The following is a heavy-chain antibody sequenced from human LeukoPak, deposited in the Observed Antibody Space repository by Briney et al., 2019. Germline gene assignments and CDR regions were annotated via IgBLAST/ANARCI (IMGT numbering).Heavy chain of an antibody. CDR3: ARDWSRELSWFDP. CDR2: IIPIFGTA. J-gene: IGHJ5*02. V-gene: IGHV1-69*13. CDR1: GGTFSSYA. D-gene: IGHD3-10*01. Sequence: ASVKVSCKASGGTFSSYAISWVRQAPGQGLEWMGGIIPIFGTANYAQKFQGRVTITADESTSTAYMELSSLRSEDTAVYYCARDWSRELSWFDPWGQGTLVTVSS.